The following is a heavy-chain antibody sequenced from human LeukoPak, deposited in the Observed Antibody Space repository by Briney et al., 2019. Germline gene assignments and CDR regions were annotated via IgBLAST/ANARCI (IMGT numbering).Heavy chain of an antibody. D-gene: IGHD3-16*01. CDR3: AKIISPPWGGIDH. Sequence: GGSLRLSCAASGFTFSNYGMIWVRQAPGKGLEWVSAISGSGGTRNYAGSVKGRFTISRDKSQNTLYLQMSSLRAEDTAVYYCAKIISPPWGGIDHWGQGTLVTVSS. J-gene: IGHJ4*02. CDR1: GFTFSNYG. V-gene: IGHV3-23*01. CDR2: ISGSGGTR.